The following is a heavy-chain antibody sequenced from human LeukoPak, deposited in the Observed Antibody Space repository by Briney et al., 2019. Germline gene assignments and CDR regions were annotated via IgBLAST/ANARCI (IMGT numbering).Heavy chain of an antibody. Sequence: GGSLRLSCAASGFTFSSYSMNWVRQAPGKGLEWVSYISSSGSTIYYADSVKGRFTISRDNAKNSLYLQMNSLRAEDPAVYYCAELGITMIGGVWGKGTTVTISS. CDR3: AELGITMIGGV. D-gene: IGHD3-10*02. CDR1: GFTFSSYS. J-gene: IGHJ6*04. CDR2: ISSSGSTI. V-gene: IGHV3-48*04.